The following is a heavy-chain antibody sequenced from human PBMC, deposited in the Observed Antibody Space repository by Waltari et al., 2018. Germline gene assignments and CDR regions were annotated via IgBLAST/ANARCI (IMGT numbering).Heavy chain of an antibody. J-gene: IGHJ4*02. V-gene: IGHV4-39*07. D-gene: IGHD5-18*01. Sequence: QLQLQESGPGLVKPSETLSLTCTVSGGSISSSSYYWGWIRQPPGKGLEWIGSIYYSGSTYYNPSLKSRVTISVDTSKNQFSLKLSSVTAADTAVYYCAREDTAMVIDYWGQGTLVTVSS. CDR2: IYYSGST. CDR3: AREDTAMVIDY. CDR1: GGSISSSSYY.